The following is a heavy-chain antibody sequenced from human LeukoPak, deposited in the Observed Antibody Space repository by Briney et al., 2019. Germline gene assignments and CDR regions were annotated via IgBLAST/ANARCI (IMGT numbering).Heavy chain of an antibody. Sequence: SETLSLTCTVSGGSISSYYWSWIRQPPGKGLEWFGYIYYSGTTNYNPSLNSRVTIPVDTSQNQCSLHLSSATAAATAVYYCARGVYIAAAQYGYWGQGTLVTVSS. CDR2: IYYSGTT. V-gene: IGHV4-59*01. CDR3: ARGVYIAAAQYGY. D-gene: IGHD6-13*01. CDR1: GGSISSYY. J-gene: IGHJ4*02.